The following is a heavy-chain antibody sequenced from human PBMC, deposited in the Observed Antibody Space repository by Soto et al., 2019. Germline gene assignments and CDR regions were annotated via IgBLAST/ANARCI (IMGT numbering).Heavy chain of an antibody. CDR1: VFTFSSYD. CDR2: ISYDGSKK. J-gene: IGHJ3*02. D-gene: IGHD1-26*01. CDR3: AKAYSGPFDI. V-gene: IGHV3-30*18. Sequence: PGGSLRLSCAASVFTFSSYDIHCVRHSPGKGLEWVAVISYDGSKKYYADSVKGQFTISRDNSKNTLYLQMNSLRAEDTAVYYCAKAYSGPFDILGQGTMIIVS.